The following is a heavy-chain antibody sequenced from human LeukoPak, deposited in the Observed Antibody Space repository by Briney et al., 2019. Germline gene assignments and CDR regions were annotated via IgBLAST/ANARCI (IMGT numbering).Heavy chain of an antibody. J-gene: IGHJ4*02. CDR3: ARALAQGGSFDLYYFDS. CDR1: GYTFTNYG. Sequence: ASVKVSCKTSGYTFTNYGINWVRQAPGQGLEWMGWISAYNGNTNSAQKLQGRVTMTTDTSTSTSYMELRSLRSDDTAVYYCARALAQGGSFDLYYFDSWGQGSLVTVSS. CDR2: ISAYNGNT. V-gene: IGHV1-18*01. D-gene: IGHD3-9*01.